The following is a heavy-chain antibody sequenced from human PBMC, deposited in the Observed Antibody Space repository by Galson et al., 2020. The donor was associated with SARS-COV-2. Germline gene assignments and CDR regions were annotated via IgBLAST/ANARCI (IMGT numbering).Heavy chain of an antibody. J-gene: IGHJ6*03. CDR1: GGSFSGYY. Sequence: SQTLSLTCAVCGGSFSGYYWSWIRQPPGKGLEWIGEINHSGSTNYNPSLKSRVTISVDTSKNQFSLKLSSVTAADTAVYYCARGKYSSSWYGAHYYMDVWGKGTTVTVSS. V-gene: IGHV4-34*01. CDR2: INHSGST. CDR3: ARGKYSSSWYGAHYYMDV. D-gene: IGHD6-13*01.